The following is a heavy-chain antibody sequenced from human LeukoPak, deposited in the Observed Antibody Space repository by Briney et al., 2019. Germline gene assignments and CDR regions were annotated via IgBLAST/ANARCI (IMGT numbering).Heavy chain of an antibody. CDR3: ARGPTLTIFGVVRAYGMDV. V-gene: IGHV4-34*01. D-gene: IGHD3-3*01. CDR2: INHSGST. CDR1: GGSFSGYY. J-gene: IGHJ6*02. Sequence: SETLSLTCAVYGGSFSGYYWSWIRQPPGKGLEWIGEINHSGSTNYNPSLKSRVTISVDTSKNQFSLKLSSVTAADTAVYYCARGPTLTIFGVVRAYGMDVLGQGTTVTVSS.